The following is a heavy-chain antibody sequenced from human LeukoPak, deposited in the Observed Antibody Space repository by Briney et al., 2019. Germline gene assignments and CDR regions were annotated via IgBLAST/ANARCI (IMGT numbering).Heavy chain of an antibody. D-gene: IGHD6-19*01. V-gene: IGHV1-24*01. Sequence: ASVTVSCKASGYTLTELSMHWVRQAPGKGLEWMGGFDPGDGETVYAQKFQGRVTMTEDTSTDTAYMELSSLRSEDTAVYYCSTGLIAVAGSTFDFWGQGTLVTVSS. CDR3: STGLIAVAGSTFDF. CDR2: FDPGDGET. CDR1: GYTLTELS. J-gene: IGHJ4*02.